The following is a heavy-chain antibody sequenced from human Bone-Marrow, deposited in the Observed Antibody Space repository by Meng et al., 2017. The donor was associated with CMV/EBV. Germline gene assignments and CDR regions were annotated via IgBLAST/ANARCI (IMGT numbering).Heavy chain of an antibody. V-gene: IGHV3-66*02. CDR1: GFNVISNY. CDR3: ARDSGSYTPFGYYYYGMDV. CDR2: TYSGGDT. Sequence: GESLKISCAPSGFNVISNYMSWVRQAPGKGLQWVSITYSGGDTYYADSMKGRFTISRDNSKNTLYLQMNSLRAEDTAVYYCARDSGSYTPFGYYYYGMDVWGQGPTVTVSS. D-gene: IGHD1-26*01. J-gene: IGHJ6*02.